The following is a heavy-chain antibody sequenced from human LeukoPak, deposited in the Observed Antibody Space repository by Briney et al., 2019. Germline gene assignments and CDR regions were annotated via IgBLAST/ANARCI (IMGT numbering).Heavy chain of an antibody. CDR2: MNPNSGNT. CDR1: GYTFTSYD. Sequence: ASVKVSCKASGYTFTSYDINWVRQATGQGLEWMGWMNPNSGNTGYAQKFQGRVTMTRSTSISTAYMELSSLRSEDTAVYYCARGDVLLWFGELLPFDYWGQGTLVTVSS. V-gene: IGHV1-8*01. CDR3: ARGDVLLWFGELLPFDY. D-gene: IGHD3-10*01. J-gene: IGHJ4*02.